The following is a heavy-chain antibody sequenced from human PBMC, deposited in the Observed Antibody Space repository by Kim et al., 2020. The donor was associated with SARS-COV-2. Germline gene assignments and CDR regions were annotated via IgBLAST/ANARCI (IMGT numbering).Heavy chain of an antibody. CDR1: GGSISSSNW. CDR3: ASYGDYVRFDY. V-gene: IGHV4-4*02. J-gene: IGHJ4*02. Sequence: SENLSLTCAVSGGSISSSNWWSWVRQPPGKGLEWIGEIYHSGSTNYNPSLKSRVTISVDKSKNQFSLKLSSVTAADTAVYYCASYGDYVRFDYWGQGTLVTVSS. CDR2: IYHSGST. D-gene: IGHD4-17*01.